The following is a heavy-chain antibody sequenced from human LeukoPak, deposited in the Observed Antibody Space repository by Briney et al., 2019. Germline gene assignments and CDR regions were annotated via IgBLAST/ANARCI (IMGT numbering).Heavy chain of an antibody. D-gene: IGHD2/OR15-2a*01. CDR2: ISGSGLST. CDR3: ARQYTTSSSEFDS. Sequence: GGSLRLSCDASGFDFKTHDMNWVRQAPGKGLEWIAHISGSGLSTYHADSVKGRFTISRDNAENSLFLQMNSLRVEDTATYYCARQYTTSSSEFDSWGQGTLVIVSS. CDR1: GFDFKTHD. V-gene: IGHV3-48*03. J-gene: IGHJ4*02.